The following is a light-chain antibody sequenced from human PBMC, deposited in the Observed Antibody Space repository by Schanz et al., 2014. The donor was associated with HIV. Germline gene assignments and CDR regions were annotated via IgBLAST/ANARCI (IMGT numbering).Light chain of an antibody. J-gene: IGLJ3*02. CDR2: NTF. V-gene: IGLV1-44*01. CDR1: SSNFRSNA. Sequence: QSVLTQPPSASGTPGQRVTISCSGSSSNFRSNAVNWYQQLPGTAPRLVIYNTFHRPSGVPDRFSGSQSGTSASLAISGLQAEDEADYYCSSYEGIHNWVFGGGTKLTVL. CDR3: SSYEGIHNWV.